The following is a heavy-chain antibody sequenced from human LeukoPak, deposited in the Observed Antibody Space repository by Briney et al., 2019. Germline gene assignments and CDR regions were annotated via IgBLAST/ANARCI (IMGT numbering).Heavy chain of an antibody. Sequence: SETLSLTCSVSGGSISSSSSYWGWIRQPPGKGLEWIGEIYHSGSTNYNPSLKSRVTISVDKSKNQFSLKLSSVTAADTAVYYCARKAMVVAATRKTYYYYYYMDVWGKGTTVTVSS. J-gene: IGHJ6*03. CDR2: IYHSGST. V-gene: IGHV4-39*07. D-gene: IGHD2-15*01. CDR3: ARKAMVVAATRKTYYYYYYMDV. CDR1: GGSISSSSSY.